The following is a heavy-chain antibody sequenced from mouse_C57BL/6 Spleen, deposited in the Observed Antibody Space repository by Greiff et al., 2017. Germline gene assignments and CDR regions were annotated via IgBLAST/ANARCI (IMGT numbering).Heavy chain of an antibody. CDR3: AREALITTVVARGFDV. CDR2: ISYDGSN. J-gene: IGHJ1*03. CDR1: GYSITSGYY. D-gene: IGHD1-1*01. V-gene: IGHV3-6*01. Sequence: ESGPGLVKPSQSLSLTCSVTGYSITSGYYWNWIRQFPGNKLEWMGYISYDGSNNYNPSLKNRISITRDTSKNQFFLKLNSVTTEDTATYYCAREALITTVVARGFDVWGTGTTVTVSS.